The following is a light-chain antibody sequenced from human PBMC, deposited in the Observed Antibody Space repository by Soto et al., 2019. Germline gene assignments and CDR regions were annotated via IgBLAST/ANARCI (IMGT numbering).Light chain of an antibody. Sequence: EIVLTQSPGTLSLSPGERDTLSCRASQSVSSSYLDLYQQKPGQTPRLLIYGASSRATGIPYRFSGSGSGTDLTLTISRLKPDDFAVFYCQQYNSTPGTFGQGTKVEI. J-gene: IGKJ1*01. CDR3: QQYNSTPGT. CDR1: QSVSSSY. V-gene: IGKV3-20*01. CDR2: GAS.